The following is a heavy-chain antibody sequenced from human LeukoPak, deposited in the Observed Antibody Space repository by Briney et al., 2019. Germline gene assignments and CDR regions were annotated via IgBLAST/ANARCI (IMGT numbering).Heavy chain of an antibody. CDR1: GGTFSSYT. CDR2: IIPILGIA. J-gene: IGHJ6*03. D-gene: IGHD2-2*02. V-gene: IGHV1-69*04. CDR3: AREPCSSTSCYRPYYYMDV. Sequence: SVKVSCKASGGTFSSYTISWVRQAPGQGLEWMGMIIPILGIANYAQKFQGRVTITADKSTSTAYMELSSLRSEDTAVYYCAREPCSSTSCYRPYYYMDVWGKGTTVTVSS.